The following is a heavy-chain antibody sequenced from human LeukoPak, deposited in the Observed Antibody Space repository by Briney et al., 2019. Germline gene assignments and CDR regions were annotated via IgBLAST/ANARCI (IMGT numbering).Heavy chain of an antibody. D-gene: IGHD6-6*01. V-gene: IGHV3-48*01. CDR3: ARDRHVPGLYYYYMDV. CDR2: ISSSSATI. J-gene: IGHJ6*03. CDR1: GFSLSAYN. Sequence: PGGSLRLSCEGSGFSLSAYNMNWVRQAPGKGLESVSYISSSSATIFYADSAKGRFTISRDNAKNSLYLQMNSLRPEDTAVYFCARDRHVPGLYYYYMDVWGKGTTVTVSS.